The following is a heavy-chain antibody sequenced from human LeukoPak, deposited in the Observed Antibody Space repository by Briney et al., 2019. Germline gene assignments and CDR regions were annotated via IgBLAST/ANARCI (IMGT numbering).Heavy chain of an antibody. D-gene: IGHD6-25*01. CDR2: ISSSGSTI. CDR3: AREGQQRHGFDP. V-gene: IGHV3-11*01. CDR1: GFTVRDYH. J-gene: IGHJ5*02. Sequence: GGSRRLSCAASGFTVRDYHMGWIRQAPGKGRGWVSYISSSGSTIYYADSVKGRFTISRDNAKNSLYLQMNSLRAEDTAVYYCAREGQQRHGFDPWGQGTLVTVSS.